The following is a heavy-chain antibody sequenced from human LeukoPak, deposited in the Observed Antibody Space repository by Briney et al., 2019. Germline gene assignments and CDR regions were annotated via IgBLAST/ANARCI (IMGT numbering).Heavy chain of an antibody. Sequence: PGGSLRLSCVASGFTFSRDWMHWVRQAPGKGLAWVSRINSDGSSTSYADSVKGRFTISRDNVKNTLYLQMNSLRVEDTAVCYCARDSPQCSGGYCYFVYWGQGTLVTVSS. D-gene: IGHD2-15*01. V-gene: IGHV3-74*01. CDR1: GFTFSRDW. CDR3: ARDSPQCSGGYCYFVY. CDR2: INSDGSST. J-gene: IGHJ4*02.